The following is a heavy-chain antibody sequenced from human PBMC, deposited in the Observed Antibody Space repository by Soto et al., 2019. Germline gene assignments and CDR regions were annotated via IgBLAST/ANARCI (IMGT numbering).Heavy chain of an antibody. V-gene: IGHV3-9*01. D-gene: IGHD6-13*01. CDR1: GFTFDDYA. J-gene: IGHJ6*02. Sequence: EVQLVESGGGLVQPGRSLRLSCAASGFTFDDYAMHWVRQAPGKGLEWVSGISWNSGRIGYADSVKGRFTISRDNAKKSLNLQMNSLRQEDTALYYCAQCDMRAAVAFYGMDVWGQGTTVTVSS. CDR2: ISWNSGRI. CDR3: AQCDMRAAVAFYGMDV.